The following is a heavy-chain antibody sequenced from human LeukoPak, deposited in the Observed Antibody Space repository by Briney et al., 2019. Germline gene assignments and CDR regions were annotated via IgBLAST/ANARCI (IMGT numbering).Heavy chain of an antibody. CDR3: AKDVTLLGIFYFDY. Sequence: GGSLRLSCAASGFTFSSYAMSWVRQAPGKGMEWVSAISGSGGSTYYADSVKGRFTISRDNSKNTLYLQMNSLRAEDTAVYYCAKDVTLLGIFYFDYWGQGTLVTVSS. V-gene: IGHV3-23*01. J-gene: IGHJ4*02. CDR1: GFTFSSYA. CDR2: ISGSGGST. D-gene: IGHD7-27*01.